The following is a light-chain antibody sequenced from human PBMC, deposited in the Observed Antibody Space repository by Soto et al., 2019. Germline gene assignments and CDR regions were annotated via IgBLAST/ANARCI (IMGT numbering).Light chain of an antibody. Sequence: QSVLTQPASVSGSPGQSITISCTGTSGDVGSYNLVSWYQHHPGKAPKLMIYEVSNRPSGVSNRFSGSKSGNTASLTISGLQAEDETDYYCFSYTSSGTYVFGTGTKVTVL. J-gene: IGLJ1*01. CDR3: FSYTSSGTYV. CDR1: SGDVGSYNL. V-gene: IGLV2-14*02. CDR2: EVS.